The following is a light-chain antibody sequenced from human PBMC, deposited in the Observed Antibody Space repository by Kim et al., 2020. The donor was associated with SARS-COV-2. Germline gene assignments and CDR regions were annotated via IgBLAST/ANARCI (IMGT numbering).Light chain of an antibody. CDR2: GKN. J-gene: IGLJ2*01. Sequence: LGQTVRITCQGHSLRSYYASWYQQKPGQAPVLVIYGKNNRPSGIPDRFSGSSSGNTASLTITGAQAEDEADYYCNSRDSSGNHLVVFGGRTQLTVL. CDR3: NSRDSSGNHLVV. V-gene: IGLV3-19*01. CDR1: SLRSYY.